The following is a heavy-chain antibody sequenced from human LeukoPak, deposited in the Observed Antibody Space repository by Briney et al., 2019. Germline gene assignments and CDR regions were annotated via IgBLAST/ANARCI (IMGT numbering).Heavy chain of an antibody. Sequence: SETLSLTCTVSGGSISRSGYYWGWIRQPPGKGLEWIGSMYHSGSTYYNPSLKSRVTISVDKSKNQFSLKLSSVTAADTAVYYCARYPGYYYYYMDVWGKGTTVTVSS. J-gene: IGHJ6*03. V-gene: IGHV4-39*01. CDR2: MYHSGST. CDR3: ARYPGYYYYYMDV. CDR1: GGSISRSGYY.